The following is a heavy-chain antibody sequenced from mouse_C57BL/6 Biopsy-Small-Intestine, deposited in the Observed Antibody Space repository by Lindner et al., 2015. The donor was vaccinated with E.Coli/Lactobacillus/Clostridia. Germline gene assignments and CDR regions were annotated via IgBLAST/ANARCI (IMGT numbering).Heavy chain of an antibody. CDR3: AREFPSTLYFDY. CDR2: IHPRNGDT. V-gene: IGHV1-53*01. CDR1: GYTFTSYH. Sequence: PVKVSCKASGYTFTSYHMQWVRQAPGQGLEWMGTIHPRNGDTNYAQKFQGRVTMTRDTSTSTVYMELSSPISDDTAVYYCAREFPSTLYFDYWGRGTLVTVSS. D-gene: IGHD2-1*01. J-gene: IGHJ2*01.